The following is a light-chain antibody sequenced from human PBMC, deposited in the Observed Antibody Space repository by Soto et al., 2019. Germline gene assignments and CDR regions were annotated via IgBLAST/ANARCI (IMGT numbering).Light chain of an antibody. CDR2: DSS. CDR1: QSISTS. J-gene: IGKJ5*01. CDR3: QQYNNWPPYT. Sequence: EIVLTQSPCSLSLSPGERATLSCRASQSISTSLAWYQQKPGQAPRLLIYDSSNWATGIPARFSGSGSGTELTHTISSLQSEDFVVYYCQQYNNWPPYTFGQGTRLEIK. V-gene: IGKV3D-15*01.